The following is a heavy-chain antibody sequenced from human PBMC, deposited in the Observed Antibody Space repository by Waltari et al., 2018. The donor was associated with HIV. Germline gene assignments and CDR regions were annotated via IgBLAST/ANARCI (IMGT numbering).Heavy chain of an antibody. CDR3: ARASSQWLIEY. D-gene: IGHD6-19*01. CDR2: INPYSGGT. J-gene: IGHJ4*02. V-gene: IGHV1-2*02. CDR1: GYTFPGYF. Sequence: QVQLIQSGAEVKKPGASVKVSCKTSGYTFPGYFVHWVRQAPGQGLEWMGWINPYSGGTNYARKFQGRVTMTRDASISTTYMDLTSLRSDDTAVYYCARASSQWLIEYWGQGTLVTVSS.